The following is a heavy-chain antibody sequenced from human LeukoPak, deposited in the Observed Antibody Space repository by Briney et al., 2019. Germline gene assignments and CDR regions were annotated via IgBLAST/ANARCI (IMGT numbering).Heavy chain of an antibody. CDR2: TNPNSGGT. V-gene: IGHV1-2*06. Sequence: VASVKVSCKASGYTFTGYYMHWVRQAPGQGLEWMGRTNPNSGGTNYAQKFQGRVTMTRDTSISTAYMELSRLRSDDTAVHYCARRYCSGGSCYLFDYWGQGTLVTVSS. CDR1: GYTFTGYY. J-gene: IGHJ4*02. CDR3: ARRYCSGGSCYLFDY. D-gene: IGHD2-15*01.